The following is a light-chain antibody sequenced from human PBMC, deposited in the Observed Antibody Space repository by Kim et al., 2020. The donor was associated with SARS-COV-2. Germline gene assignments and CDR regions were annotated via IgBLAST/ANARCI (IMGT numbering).Light chain of an antibody. V-gene: IGKV1-12*01. Sequence: ASVGDRVTITWRASQDVNVWLAWYQHKPGNAPKVLIYAASHLQSGVSSRFRGSASGSDFTLTIASVLPEDSATYYCQQANIFPITFGQGTRLEIK. CDR3: QQANIFPIT. CDR1: QDVNVW. J-gene: IGKJ5*01. CDR2: AAS.